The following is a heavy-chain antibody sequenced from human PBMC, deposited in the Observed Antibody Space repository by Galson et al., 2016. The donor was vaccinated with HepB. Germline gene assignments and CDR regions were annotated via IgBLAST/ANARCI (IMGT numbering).Heavy chain of an antibody. Sequence: SLRLSCAASGFTFNDYAMHWVRQAPGKGLEWVSGIWWNSSYTDYAASVRGRFTISRDNTKSSLSLQMNSLRPEDTALYYCAKVRTTLVDDQMKGWDSFDVWGQGTVVTVSS. CDR3: AKVRTTLVDDQMKGWDSFDV. D-gene: IGHD1-7*01. V-gene: IGHV3-9*01. J-gene: IGHJ3*01. CDR1: GFTFNDYA. CDR2: IWWNSSYT.